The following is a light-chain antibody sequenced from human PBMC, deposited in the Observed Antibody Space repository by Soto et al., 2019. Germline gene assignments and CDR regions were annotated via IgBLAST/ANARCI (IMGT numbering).Light chain of an antibody. CDR3: HQRQYWPPIT. CDR1: QSVTDNY. Sequence: IVLTQSPGTLSLSPGERATLSCRASQSVTDNYSAWYQQKPGQAPRLLIFDASARAVDIPGRFSGSKSGTDFTLTISSLEPEDFAVYYCHQRQYWPPITFGQGTRLEIK. V-gene: IGKV3D-20*02. CDR2: DAS. J-gene: IGKJ5*01.